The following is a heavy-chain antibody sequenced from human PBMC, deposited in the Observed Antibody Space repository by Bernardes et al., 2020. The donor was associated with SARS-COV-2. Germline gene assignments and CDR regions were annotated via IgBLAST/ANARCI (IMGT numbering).Heavy chain of an antibody. CDR2: VNPDGSST. CDR3: ARDLGYCANDVCSP. CDR1: GFSLGSSW. J-gene: IGHJ5*02. D-gene: IGHD2-8*01. Sequence: GGSLRPSCAASGFSLGSSWFHWVRQAPGNGLVWVSRVNPDGSSTNYADSVKGRFTIYRDNAKNTLFLQMSSLRAEDTAMYYCARDLGYCANDVCSPWGQGTLVTVS. V-gene: IGHV3-74*01.